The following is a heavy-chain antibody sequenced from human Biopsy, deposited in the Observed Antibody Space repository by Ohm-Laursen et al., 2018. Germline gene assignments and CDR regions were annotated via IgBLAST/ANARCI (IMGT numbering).Heavy chain of an antibody. Sequence: GTLSLICDVSGGDIHLYYWRWIRHPAAKGLEWIGRIHPGGSTNYNPSLKKRVPMSVDTSKKKLSLRLRCVTAADTAMYYCSRVVLDPTNDDFDLWGQGTMVVVSS. D-gene: IGHD3-22*01. J-gene: IGHJ3*01. CDR1: GGDIHLYY. V-gene: IGHV4-4*07. CDR2: IHPGGST. CDR3: SRVVLDPTNDDFDL.